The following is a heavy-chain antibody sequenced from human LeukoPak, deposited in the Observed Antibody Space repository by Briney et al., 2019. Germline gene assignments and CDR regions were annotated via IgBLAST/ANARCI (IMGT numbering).Heavy chain of an antibody. D-gene: IGHD3-3*01. CDR3: ARDSTYYDFWSGYLY. Sequence: GRSLRLSCAASGFTFSSYAMHWVRQAPGKGLEWVAVISYDGSNKYYADSVKGRFTISRDNAKNSLYLQMNSLRAEDTAVYYCARDSTYYDFWSGYLYWGQGTLLTVSS. V-gene: IGHV3-30*04. CDR2: ISYDGSNK. CDR1: GFTFSSYA. J-gene: IGHJ4*02.